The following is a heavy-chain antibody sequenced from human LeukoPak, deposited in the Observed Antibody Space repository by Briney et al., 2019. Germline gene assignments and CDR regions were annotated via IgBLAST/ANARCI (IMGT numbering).Heavy chain of an antibody. CDR2: IYHSGST. J-gene: IGHJ4*02. CDR1: GYSISSGYY. D-gene: IGHD3-10*01. V-gene: IGHV4-38-2*02. Sequence: SETLSLTCTVSGYSISSGYYWGWIRQPPGQGLEWIGSIYHSGSTYYNPSLKSRVTISVDTSKNQFSLKLSSVTAADTAVYYCAKGPGSGSYFDYWGQGTLVTVSS. CDR3: AKGPGSGSYFDY.